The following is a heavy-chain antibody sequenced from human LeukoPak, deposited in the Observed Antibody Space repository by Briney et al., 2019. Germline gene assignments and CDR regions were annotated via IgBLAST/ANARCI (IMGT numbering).Heavy chain of an antibody. CDR1: GFTFSSYA. J-gene: IGHJ4*02. D-gene: IGHD3-10*01. CDR2: INHSGST. V-gene: IGHV4-34*01. Sequence: PGGSLRLSCAASGFTFSSYAMSWVRQAPGKGLEWIGEINHSGSTNYNPSLKSRVTISVDTSKTQFSLKLSSVTAADTAVYYCARVAFYYDSGSYFDYWGQGALVSVSS. CDR3: ARVAFYYDSGSYFDY.